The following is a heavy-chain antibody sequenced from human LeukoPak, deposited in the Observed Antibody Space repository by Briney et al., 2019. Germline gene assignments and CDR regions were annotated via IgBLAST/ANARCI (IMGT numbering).Heavy chain of an antibody. CDR2: ISGGSSSI. V-gene: IGHV3-48*01. CDR1: GFTFSSYS. Sequence: PGGSLRLSCAASGFTFSSYSMTWVRQAPGGGLEWVSYISGGSSSIYYADSVKGRFTVSRDNAKNSLYPQMNSLRAEDTAVYYCARDGRRGYGLDVWGQGTTVTVSS. J-gene: IGHJ6*02. CDR3: ARDGRRGYGLDV.